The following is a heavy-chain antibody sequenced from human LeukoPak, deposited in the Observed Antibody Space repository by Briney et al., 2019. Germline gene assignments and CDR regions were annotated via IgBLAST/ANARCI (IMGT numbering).Heavy chain of an antibody. J-gene: IGHJ4*02. CDR2: ISYDGGNK. V-gene: IGHV3-30-3*01. CDR1: GFTFSSYA. D-gene: IGHD4-17*01. CDR3: ARDGYGDYCFDY. Sequence: GRSLRLSCAASGFTFSSYAMHWVRQAPGKGLEWVAVISYDGGNKYYADSVKGRFTISRDNSKDTLYLQMNSLRAEDTAVYYCARDGYGDYCFDYWGQGTLVTVSS.